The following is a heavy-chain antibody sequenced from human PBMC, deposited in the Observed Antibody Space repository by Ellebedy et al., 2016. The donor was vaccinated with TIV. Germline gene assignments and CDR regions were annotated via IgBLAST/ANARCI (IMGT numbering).Heavy chain of an antibody. CDR1: GYTFTEYY. CDR2: LNPHSGGT. CDR3: ARDGRDYYDRSGHDY. D-gene: IGHD3-22*01. J-gene: IGHJ4*02. Sequence: AASVKVSCKTSGYTFTEYYIHWVRQAPGQGLEWMGWLNPHSGGTNYAQKFQGRVTMTRDTSINTAYMELSSLGSYDTALYFCARDGRDYYDRSGHDYWGQGTLVTVSS. V-gene: IGHV1-2*02.